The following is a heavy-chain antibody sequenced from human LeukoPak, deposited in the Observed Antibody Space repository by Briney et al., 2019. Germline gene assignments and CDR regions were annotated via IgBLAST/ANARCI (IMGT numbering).Heavy chain of an antibody. CDR2: ISSSSSYI. CDR3: ARDLRYCSSTSCYSDY. CDR1: GFTFSSYS. J-gene: IGHJ4*02. Sequence: GGSLRLSCAASGFTFSSYSMNWVRQAPGKGLEWVSSISSSSSYIYYADSVKGRFTISRDNAKNSLYLQMNSLRAEDTAVYYCARDLRYCSSTSCYSDYWGQGTLVTVSS. D-gene: IGHD2-2*01. V-gene: IGHV3-21*01.